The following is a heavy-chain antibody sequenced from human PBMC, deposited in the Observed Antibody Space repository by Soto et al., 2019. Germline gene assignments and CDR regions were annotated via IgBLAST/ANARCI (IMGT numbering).Heavy chain of an antibody. Sequence: SETLSLTCTVSGGSISSSYYWGWIRQPPGKGLEWIGSIYYSGTTYYNPSLKSRVTISVDTSKNQFSLMLRSVTAADTAVYYWARLRKLIEVASIDNWGQGTLVIVSS. CDR3: ARLRKLIEVASIDN. D-gene: IGHD2-15*01. J-gene: IGHJ4*02. CDR1: GGSISSSYY. V-gene: IGHV4-39*01. CDR2: IYYSGTT.